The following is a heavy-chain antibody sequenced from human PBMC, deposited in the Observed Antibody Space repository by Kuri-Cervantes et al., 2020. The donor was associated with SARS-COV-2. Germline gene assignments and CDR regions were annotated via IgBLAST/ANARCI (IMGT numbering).Heavy chain of an antibody. CDR3: AGRLYQLLSRGAFDI. CDR2: ISGSGGST. CDR1: GFTFSSYA. Sequence: GESLKISCAASGFTFSSYAMSWVRQAPGKGLEWVSAISGSGGSTYYADSVKGRFTISRDNSKNTLYRQMNSLRAEDTAVYYCAGRLYQLLSRGAFDIWGQGTMVTVSS. V-gene: IGHV3-23*01. J-gene: IGHJ3*02. D-gene: IGHD2-2*01.